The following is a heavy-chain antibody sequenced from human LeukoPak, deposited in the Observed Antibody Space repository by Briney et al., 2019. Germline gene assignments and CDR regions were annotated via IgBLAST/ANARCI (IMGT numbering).Heavy chain of an antibody. CDR1: GGSISSSSYY. V-gene: IGHV4-39*01. J-gene: IGHJ4*02. D-gene: IGHD3-3*01. Sequence: PSETLSLTCTVSGGSISSSSYYWGWIRQPPGKGLEGIGSIYYSGSTYCNPSLKSRVTISVDTSKNQFSLKLSSVTAADTAVYYSARLPRHDFWSGATLYYFDYWGQGTLVTVSS. CDR2: IYYSGST. CDR3: ARLPRHDFWSGATLYYFDY.